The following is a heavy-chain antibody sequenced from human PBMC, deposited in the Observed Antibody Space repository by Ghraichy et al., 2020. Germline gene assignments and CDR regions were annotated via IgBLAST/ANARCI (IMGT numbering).Heavy chain of an antibody. V-gene: IGHV4-34*01. CDR3: ARVDRSGVVVPAAFKTPTYYYYYMDV. Sequence: SETLSLTCAVYGGSFSGYYWSWIRQPPGKGLEWIGEINHSGSTNYNPSLKSRVTISVDTSKNQFSLKLSSVTAADTAVYYCARVDRSGVVVPAAFKTPTYYYYYMDVWGKGTTVTVSS. J-gene: IGHJ6*03. D-gene: IGHD2-2*01. CDR1: GGSFSGYY. CDR2: INHSGST.